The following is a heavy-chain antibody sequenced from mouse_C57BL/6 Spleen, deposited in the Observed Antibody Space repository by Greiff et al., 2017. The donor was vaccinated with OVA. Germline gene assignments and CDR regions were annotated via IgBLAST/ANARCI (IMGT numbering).Heavy chain of an antibody. V-gene: IGHV1-55*01. Sequence: QVQLKQPGAELVKPGASVKMSCKASGYTFTSYWITWVKQRPGQGLEWIGDIYPGSGSTNYNEKFKSKATLTVDTSSSTAYMQLSSLTSADSAVYYCARDYYGSSGDYWGQGTTLTVSS. CDR1: GYTFTSYW. J-gene: IGHJ2*01. CDR2: IYPGSGST. CDR3: ARDYYGSSGDY. D-gene: IGHD1-1*01.